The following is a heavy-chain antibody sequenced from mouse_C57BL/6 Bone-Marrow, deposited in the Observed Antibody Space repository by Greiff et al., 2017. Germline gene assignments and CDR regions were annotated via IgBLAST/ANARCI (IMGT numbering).Heavy chain of an antibody. Sequence: EVQLQESGPELVKPGASVKISCKASGYSFTDYNMHWVKQSNGKSLEWIGVINPNYGTTSYNEKFKGKATLTVDQSSSTAYMQLNSLTSEDSAVYVYARAYEYDYAMDYWGQGTSVPVSS. CDR3: ARAYEYDYAMDY. D-gene: IGHD2-4*01. CDR2: INPNYGTT. J-gene: IGHJ4*01. V-gene: IGHV1-39*01. CDR1: GYSFTDYN.